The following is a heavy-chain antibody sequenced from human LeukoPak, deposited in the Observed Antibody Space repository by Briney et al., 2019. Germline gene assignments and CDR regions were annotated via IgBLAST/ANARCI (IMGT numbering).Heavy chain of an antibody. Sequence: ASVKVSCKASGYTFTSYDINWVRQAPGQGLEWMGWISAYNGNTKYAQNHQGRVTITTDTPTSTAYMELRSLRSDDTAVYYCAREGSGSYPFDYWGQGTLVTVSS. D-gene: IGHD1-26*01. J-gene: IGHJ4*02. CDR1: GYTFTSYD. CDR3: AREGSGSYPFDY. CDR2: ISAYNGNT. V-gene: IGHV1-18*01.